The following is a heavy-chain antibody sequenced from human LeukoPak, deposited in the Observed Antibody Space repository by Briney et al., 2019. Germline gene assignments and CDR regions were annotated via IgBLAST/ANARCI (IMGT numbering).Heavy chain of an antibody. J-gene: IGHJ5*02. V-gene: IGHV1-2*02. CDR1: GYTFTGYY. Sequence: ASVKVSCKASGYTFTGYYMHWVRQAPGQGLEWMGWINPNSGGTNYAQKFQGRVTMTRDTSISTAYMELSRPRSDDTAVYYCATSGTNWNYGWNNWFDPWGQGTLVTVSS. CDR3: ATSGTNWNYGWNNWFDP. D-gene: IGHD1-7*01. CDR2: INPNSGGT.